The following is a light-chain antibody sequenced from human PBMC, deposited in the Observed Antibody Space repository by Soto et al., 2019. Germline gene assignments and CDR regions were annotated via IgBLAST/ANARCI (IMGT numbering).Light chain of an antibody. CDR1: QSISKY. CDR3: QQTYSIVIT. V-gene: IGKV1-39*01. CDR2: AAS. Sequence: DIPMTQSPSSLSASIGDRVTITCRASQSISKYLNWFQQKPGTAPKVLISAASSLQSGVPSRFSGSGSGTDFTLTIYNLQPEDFATYYCQQTYSIVITFGQGTRLEIK. J-gene: IGKJ5*01.